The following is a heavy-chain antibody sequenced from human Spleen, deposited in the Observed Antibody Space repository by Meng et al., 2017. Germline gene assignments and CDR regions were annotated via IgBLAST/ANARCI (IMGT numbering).Heavy chain of an antibody. CDR2: MRSKDYGGTT. J-gene: IGHJ4*02. CDR1: GFIFGDYA. CDR3: SIGYTYNYY. Sequence: GESLKISCTASGFIFGDYALNWFRQAPGKGLQWVGFMRSKDYGGTTEYATSVKGRFTISRDDSNSIAYLPMNSLKTEDTAVYYCSIGYTYNYYWGQGTLVTVSS. D-gene: IGHD5-24*01. V-gene: IGHV3-49*03.